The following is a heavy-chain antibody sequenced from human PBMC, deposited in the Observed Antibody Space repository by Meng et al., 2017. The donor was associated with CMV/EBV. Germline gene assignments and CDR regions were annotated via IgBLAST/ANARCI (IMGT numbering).Heavy chain of an antibody. CDR2: ISSSSSYI. J-gene: IGHJ4*02. D-gene: IGHD6-13*01. CDR3: ASGYSSSWTSGYFDY. V-gene: IGHV3-21*01. CDR1: GFTFSSYS. Sequence: GGSLRLSCAASGFTFSSYSMNWVRQAPGKGLEWVSSISSSSSYIYYADSVKGRFTISRDNAKNSLYLQMNSPRAEDTAVYYCASGYSSSWTSGYFDYWGQGTLVTVSS.